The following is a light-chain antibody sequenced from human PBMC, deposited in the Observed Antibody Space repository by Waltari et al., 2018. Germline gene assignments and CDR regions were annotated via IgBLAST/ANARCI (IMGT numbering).Light chain of an antibody. V-gene: IGKV3-15*01. CDR1: QSVSSN. J-gene: IGKJ5*01. Sequence: EIVMTQSPAPLSVSPGERAPLSCRASQSVSSNLAWYQQKPGQTPRLLIYEASTRPTGIPARFSGSGSGTEFTLSISSLQSEDFAVYYCQQYNTWPPITFGQGTRLEIK. CDR2: EAS. CDR3: QQYNTWPPIT.